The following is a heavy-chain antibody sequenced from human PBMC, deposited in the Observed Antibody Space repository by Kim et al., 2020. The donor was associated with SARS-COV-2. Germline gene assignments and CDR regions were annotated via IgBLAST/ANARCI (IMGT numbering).Heavy chain of an antibody. J-gene: IGHJ4*02. CDR1: GGSISSGGYY. Sequence: SETLSLTCTVSGGSISSGGYYWSWIRQHPGKGLEWIGYIYYSGSTYYNPSLKSRVTISVDTSKNQFSLKLSSVTAADTAVYYCARLPKQHTFDYWGQGTLVTVSS. V-gene: IGHV4-31*03. D-gene: IGHD6-13*01. CDR3: ARLPKQHTFDY. CDR2: IYYSGST.